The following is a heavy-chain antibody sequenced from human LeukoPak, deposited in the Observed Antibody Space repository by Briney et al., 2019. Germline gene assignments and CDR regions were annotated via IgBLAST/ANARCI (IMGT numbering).Heavy chain of an antibody. CDR1: GLTFSSDS. CDR3: AGGSSDMVTEV. J-gene: IGHJ4*02. Sequence: RASVKVSCKASGLTFSSDSISWVRQAPGQGLEWVGGFIPIFGTAKYSQKFQGGVTITTDESTSTGYMELTSLTPDDTAIYFCAGGSSDMVTEVWGQGTLVTVSS. V-gene: IGHV1-69*05. D-gene: IGHD2-21*02. CDR2: FIPIFGTA.